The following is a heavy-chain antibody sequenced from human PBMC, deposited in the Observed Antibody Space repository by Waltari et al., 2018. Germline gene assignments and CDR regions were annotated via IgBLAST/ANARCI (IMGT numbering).Heavy chain of an antibody. D-gene: IGHD6-6*01. J-gene: IGHJ4*02. CDR1: GGSISSSSYY. CDR3: AREAGSSSSSPLDY. Sequence: QLQLQESGPGLVKPSEPLSLTCTVSGGSISSSSYYWGWIRQPPGKGLEWIGSIYYSGSTYYNPSLKSRVTISVDTSKNQFSLKLSSVTAADTAVYYCAREAGSSSSSPLDYWGQGTLVTVSS. V-gene: IGHV4-39*07. CDR2: IYYSGST.